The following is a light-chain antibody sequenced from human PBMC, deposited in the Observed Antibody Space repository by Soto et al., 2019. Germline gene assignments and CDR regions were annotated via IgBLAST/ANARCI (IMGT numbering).Light chain of an antibody. Sequence: EIVMTQSPATLSVSPGERATLSCRASQSVSSNLAWYQQKPGQAPRLLIYGASTRATGIPARFSGSGSGTEFTLTISSLQSEDFAVYYCQQYNNLPLMYTFGQGTKLEIK. CDR3: QQYNNLPLMYT. CDR1: QSVSSN. CDR2: GAS. V-gene: IGKV3-15*01. J-gene: IGKJ2*01.